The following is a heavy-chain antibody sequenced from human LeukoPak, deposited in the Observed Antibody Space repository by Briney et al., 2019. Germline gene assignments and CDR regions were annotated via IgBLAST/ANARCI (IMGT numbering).Heavy chain of an antibody. D-gene: IGHD3-22*01. CDR3: ARVLSGSWDWFDP. CDR2: IGEDGSEK. V-gene: IGHV3-7*01. Sequence: GGSLRLSCAASGFTFSSYWMTWVRQAPGKGLEWVANIGEDGSEKYYVDSVKGRFTISRDNAKNSLYLQVNSLRAEDTAVYYCARVLSGSWDWFDPWGQGTLVTVSS. CDR1: GFTFSSYW. J-gene: IGHJ5*02.